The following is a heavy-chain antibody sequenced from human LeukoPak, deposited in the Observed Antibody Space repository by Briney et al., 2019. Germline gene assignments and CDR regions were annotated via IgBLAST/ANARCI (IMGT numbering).Heavy chain of an antibody. D-gene: IGHD5-18*01. CDR1: GGSISSYY. CDR2: IYYSGST. CDR3: ARDLGAMGGYYGMDV. J-gene: IGHJ6*02. Sequence: SETLSLTCTVSGGSISSYYWNWIRQPPGKGLEWIGYIYYSGSTNYNPSLKSRVTISVDTSKNQFSLKLSSVTAADTAVYYCARDLGAMGGYYGMDVWGQGTTVTVSS. V-gene: IGHV4-59*01.